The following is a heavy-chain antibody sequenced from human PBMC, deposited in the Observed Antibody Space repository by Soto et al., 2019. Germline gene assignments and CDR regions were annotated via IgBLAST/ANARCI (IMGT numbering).Heavy chain of an antibody. CDR3: ARGIEGWYQGRYYYGMDV. D-gene: IGHD6-19*01. Sequence: QVQLQESGPGLVKPSETLSLTCTVSGGSVSSGSYYWSWIRQPPGKGLEWIGYIYYSGSTNYNPSPNGRAPLSVDTSKNQFSLRLSSVTAADTAVYYCARGIEGWYQGRYYYGMDVWGQGTTVTVSS. V-gene: IGHV4-61*01. CDR2: IYYSGST. J-gene: IGHJ6*02. CDR1: GGSVSSGSYY.